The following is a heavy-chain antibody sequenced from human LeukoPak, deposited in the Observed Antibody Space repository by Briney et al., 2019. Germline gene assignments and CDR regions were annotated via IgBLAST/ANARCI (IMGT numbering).Heavy chain of an antibody. CDR2: ISYDGSNK. J-gene: IGHJ5*02. D-gene: IGHD3-22*01. V-gene: IGHV3-30-3*01. CDR3: ARGGRGIVANWFDP. CDR1: GFTFSSYA. Sequence: GGSLRLSCAASGFTFSSYAMHWVRQAPGKGLEWVAVISYDGSNKYYADSVKGRFTISRDNSKNTLYLQMNSLRAEDTAVYYCARGGRGIVANWFDPWGQGTLVTVSS.